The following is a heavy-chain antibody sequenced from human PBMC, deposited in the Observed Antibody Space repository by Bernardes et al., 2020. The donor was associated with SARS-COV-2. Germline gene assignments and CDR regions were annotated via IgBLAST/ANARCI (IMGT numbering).Heavy chain of an antibody. CDR1: GGFISTTNYY. Sequence: SETLSLTCTVSGGFISTTNYYWAWLRQPPGKWLEWIGCIYYSGSTYYNPSLKSRVTISVDTSKNQFSLQLSSVTATDTAVYYCARANVAVAIPYYFDYWGQGTLVTVSS. V-gene: IGHV4-39*01. CDR3: ARANVAVAIPYYFDY. D-gene: IGHD6-19*01. J-gene: IGHJ4*02. CDR2: IYYSGST.